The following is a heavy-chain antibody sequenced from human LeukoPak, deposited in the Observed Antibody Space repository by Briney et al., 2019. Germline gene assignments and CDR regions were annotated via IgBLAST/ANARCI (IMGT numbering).Heavy chain of an antibody. CDR2: IKPDGGET. J-gene: IGHJ3*02. D-gene: IGHD3-22*01. CDR3: ARPPPYYYDSSGYSHDAFDI. Sequence: GGSLRLSCTASGFTFTTYWMSWVRQAPGKGLEWVANIKPDGGETYYVDSVKGRFTISRDNSKNTLYLQMNSLRAEDTAVYYCARPPPYYYDSSGYSHDAFDIWGQGTMVTVSS. CDR1: GFTFTTYW. V-gene: IGHV3-7*01.